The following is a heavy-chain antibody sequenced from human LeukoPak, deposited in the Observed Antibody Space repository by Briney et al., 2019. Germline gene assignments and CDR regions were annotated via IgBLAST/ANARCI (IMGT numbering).Heavy chain of an antibody. V-gene: IGHV4-59*08. CDR2: IYYSGST. J-gene: IGHJ4*02. CDR1: GGSISSYY. CDR3: ARHIRGEQQLSGFDY. D-gene: IGHD6-13*01. Sequence: PSETLSLTCTVSGGSISSYYWSWIRQPPGKGLEWIGYIYYSGSTKYNPSLRSRVTISADTSKNQFSLKLSSVTAADTAVYYCARHIRGEQQLSGFDYWGQGTPVTVSS.